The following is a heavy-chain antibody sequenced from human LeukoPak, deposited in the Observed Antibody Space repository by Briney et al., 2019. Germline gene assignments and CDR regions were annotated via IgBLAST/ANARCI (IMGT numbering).Heavy chain of an antibody. Sequence: PGGSLRLSCVTSGFIFNNYGMHWVRQAPGKGLEWVTFIRHDESYRFYVDSVKGRFTVSRDNSRNTLYLQMNSLRAEDTAVYYCANDNRDNWFDPWSQGTLVTVSS. CDR3: ANDNRDNWFDP. J-gene: IGHJ5*02. V-gene: IGHV3-30*02. D-gene: IGHD1-14*01. CDR1: GFIFNNYG. CDR2: IRHDESYR.